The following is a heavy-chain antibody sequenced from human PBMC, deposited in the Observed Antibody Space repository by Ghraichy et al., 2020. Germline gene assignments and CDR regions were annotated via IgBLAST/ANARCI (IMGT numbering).Heavy chain of an antibody. V-gene: IGHV4-59*08. CDR1: GGSISSYY. Sequence: SETLSLTCTVSGGSISSYYWSWIRQPPGKGLEWIGYIYYSGSTNYNPSLKSRVTISVDTSKNQFSLKLSSVTAADTAVYYCARRRKKGGYDFPYYYYGMDVWGQGTTVTVSS. CDR2: IYYSGST. D-gene: IGHD5-12*01. J-gene: IGHJ6*02. CDR3: ARRRKKGGYDFPYYYYGMDV.